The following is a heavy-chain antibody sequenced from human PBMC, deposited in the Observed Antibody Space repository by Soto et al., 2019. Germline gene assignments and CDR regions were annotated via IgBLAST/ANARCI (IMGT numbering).Heavy chain of an antibody. CDR3: AKDRGIAVAFYYYYYGMDV. CDR1: GFTFSSYG. V-gene: IGHV3-30*18. Sequence: PGGSLRLSCAASGFTFSSYGMHWVRQAPGKGLEWVAVISYDGSNKYYADSVKGRFTISRDNSKNTLYLQMNSLRAEDTAVYYCAKDRGIAVAFYYYYYGMDVWGQGTTVTVSS. D-gene: IGHD6-19*01. CDR2: ISYDGSNK. J-gene: IGHJ6*02.